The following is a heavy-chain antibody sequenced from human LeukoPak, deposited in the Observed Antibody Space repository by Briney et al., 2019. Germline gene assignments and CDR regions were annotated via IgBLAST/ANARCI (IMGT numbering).Heavy chain of an antibody. CDR1: GFTFSSYS. J-gene: IGHJ4*02. CDR3: ARGWLRVKVDY. V-gene: IGHV3-21*01. CDR2: ISSSSSYI. D-gene: IGHD5-12*01. Sequence: GSLRLSCAASGFTFSSYSMNWVRQAPGKGLEWVSSISSSSSYIYYADSVKGRFTISRDNAKNSLYLQMNSLRAEDTAVYYCARGWLRVKVDYWGQGTLVTVSS.